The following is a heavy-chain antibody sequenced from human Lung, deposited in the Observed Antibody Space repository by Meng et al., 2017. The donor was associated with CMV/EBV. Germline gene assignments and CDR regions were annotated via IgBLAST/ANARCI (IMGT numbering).Heavy chain of an antibody. CDR3: PRRSGVAL. V-gene: IGHV4-4*02. J-gene: IGHJ1*01. D-gene: IGHD2-8*01. Sequence: REPGPAFVVPAAPLAPACAVTGDAISYHNWWAWRRHPPGKGLECICETPHRGRNFHNPFLKSRVNMSRDKSKDQFTLKPTAATAAYSAGDHCPRRSGVALWGQGTLVTVSS. CDR1: GDAISYHNW. CDR2: TPHRGRN.